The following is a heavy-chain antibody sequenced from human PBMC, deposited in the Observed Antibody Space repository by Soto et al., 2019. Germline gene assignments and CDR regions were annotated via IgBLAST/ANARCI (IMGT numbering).Heavy chain of an antibody. Sequence: SETLSLTCAVYGGSFSGYYWSWIRQPPGKGLEWIGEINHSGSTNYNPSLKSRVTISVDTSKNQFSLKLSSVTAADTAVYYCARDGRWGTTRLKKYYYGMDVWGQGTTVTVSS. V-gene: IGHV4-34*01. CDR2: INHSGST. CDR1: GGSFSGYY. CDR3: ARDGRWGTTRLKKYYYGMDV. D-gene: IGHD3-16*01. J-gene: IGHJ6*02.